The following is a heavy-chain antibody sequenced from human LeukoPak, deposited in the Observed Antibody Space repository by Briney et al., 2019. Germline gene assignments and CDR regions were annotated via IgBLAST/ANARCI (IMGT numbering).Heavy chain of an antibody. V-gene: IGHV1-69*05. D-gene: IGHD3-22*01. CDR3: ARADHYYDSTGAFDI. CDR2: TIPIFGTA. CDR1: GGTFSNYA. Sequence: GASVKVSCKASGGTFSNYAISWVRQAPGQGLEWMGGTIPIFGTANYAQKFQGRVTITTDESTSTAYMELSSLRSEDTAVYYCARADHYYDSTGAFDIWGQGTMVTVSS. J-gene: IGHJ3*02.